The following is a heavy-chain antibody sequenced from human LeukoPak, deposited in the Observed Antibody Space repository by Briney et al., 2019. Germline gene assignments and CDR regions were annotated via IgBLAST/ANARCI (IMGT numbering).Heavy chain of an antibody. J-gene: IGHJ4*02. D-gene: IGHD5-18*01. CDR2: ISYDGSNK. Sequence: GGSLRLSCAASGFTFSSYGMHWVRQAPGKGLGWVAVISYDGSNKYYADSVKGRFTISRENSKNTLYLQMNSLRAEDTAVYYCANTVDTAVSTTFDYWGQGTLVTVSS. CDR3: ANTVDTAVSTTFDY. CDR1: GFTFSSYG. V-gene: IGHV3-30*18.